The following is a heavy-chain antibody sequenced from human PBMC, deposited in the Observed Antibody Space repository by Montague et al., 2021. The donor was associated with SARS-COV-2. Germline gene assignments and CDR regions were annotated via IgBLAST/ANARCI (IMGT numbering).Heavy chain of an antibody. CDR2: INHRGST. CDR3: ARTFWGSWFGESWFGP. J-gene: IGHJ5*02. CDR1: DGSFSDYS. D-gene: IGHD3-10*01. V-gene: IGHV4-34*01. Sequence: SETLSLTCAVYDGSFSDYSWTWIRQPPGKGLEWIGEINHRGSTNYNPSLKSRVTISVDTSKNQFSLKMTSVTAGDTAVYYCARTFWGSWFGESWFGPWGQGTLVTVSS.